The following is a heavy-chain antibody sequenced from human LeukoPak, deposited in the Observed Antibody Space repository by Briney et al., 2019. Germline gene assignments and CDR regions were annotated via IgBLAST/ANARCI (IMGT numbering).Heavy chain of an antibody. V-gene: IGHV4-61*02. CDR2: IYTSGST. CDR3: ARASWFGGSTTDY. CDR1: GGSISSGSYY. D-gene: IGHD3-10*01. Sequence: KPSQTLSLTCTVSGGSISSGSYYWSWIRQPAGKGLEWIGRIYTSGSTNYNPSLKSRVTISVDTSKNQFSLKLSSVTAADTAVYYCARASWFGGSTTDYWGQGTLVTVSS. J-gene: IGHJ4*02.